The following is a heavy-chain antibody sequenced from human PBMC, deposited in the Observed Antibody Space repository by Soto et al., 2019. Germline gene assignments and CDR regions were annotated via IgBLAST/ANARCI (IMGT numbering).Heavy chain of an antibody. CDR1: RFMFSSAG. Sequence: EVYLVESGGDLVEPGGSLRLSCEASRFMFSSAGMSWVRQAPGKGLEWVGRIKAKIDGETTDYAEFVQGRFIISRDDSKNTVFLEMNSLKTEDTAVYFCVEGWNDFWGQGTLVTVSS. CDR3: VEGWNDF. V-gene: IGHV3-15*01. D-gene: IGHD1-1*01. J-gene: IGHJ4*02. CDR2: IKAKIDGETT.